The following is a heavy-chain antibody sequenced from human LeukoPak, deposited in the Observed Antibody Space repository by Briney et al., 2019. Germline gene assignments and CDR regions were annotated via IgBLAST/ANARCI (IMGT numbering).Heavy chain of an antibody. CDR1: GFTFSNAW. J-gene: IGHJ4*02. Sequence: GGSLRLSCAASGFTFSNAWMSWVRQAPGKGLEWVSSISSSSSYIYYADSVKGRFTISRDNAKNSLYLQMNSLRAEDTAVYYCARWAGSYRYFDYWGQGTLVTVSS. V-gene: IGHV3-21*01. CDR2: ISSSSSYI. D-gene: IGHD1-26*01. CDR3: ARWAGSYRYFDY.